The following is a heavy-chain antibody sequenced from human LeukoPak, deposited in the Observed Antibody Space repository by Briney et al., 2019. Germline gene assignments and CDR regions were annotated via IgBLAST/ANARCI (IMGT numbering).Heavy chain of an antibody. Sequence: SEPLSLICTVSGGSVSSGSYYWSWIRQPPGEGLEWIGYIYYSGSTNYNPSLKSRVTISLDTSKNQFSLKLSSVTAADTAVYYCARGNYCSGGSCYWFDPWGQGTLVTVSS. CDR3: ARGNYCSGGSCYWFDP. CDR1: GGSVSSGSYY. V-gene: IGHV4-61*01. J-gene: IGHJ5*02. D-gene: IGHD2-15*01. CDR2: IYYSGST.